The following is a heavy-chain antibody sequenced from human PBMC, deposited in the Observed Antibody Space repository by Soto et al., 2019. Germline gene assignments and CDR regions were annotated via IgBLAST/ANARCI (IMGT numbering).Heavy chain of an antibody. D-gene: IGHD5-18*01. V-gene: IGHV5-51*01. CDR2: IYPGDSDT. J-gene: IGHJ6*02. Sequence: PGESLKISCKGSGYSFAGYWIGWVRQMPGKGLEWMGIIYPGDSDTRYSPSFQGQVTISADKSISTAYLQWSSLKASDTAMYYCARVDTAMVMIHGYGMDVWGQGTTVTVSS. CDR1: GYSFAGYW. CDR3: ARVDTAMVMIHGYGMDV.